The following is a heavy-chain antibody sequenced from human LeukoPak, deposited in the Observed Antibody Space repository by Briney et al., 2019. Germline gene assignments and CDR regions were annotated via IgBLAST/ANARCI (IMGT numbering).Heavy chain of an antibody. CDR2: IYYSGST. Sequence: SETLSLTCRVSGASISGYYWSWIRQPPGKGLEWIGIIYYSGSTYYNPSLKSRVTISVDTSKNQFSLRLSSVTAADTAVYYCATIAVADTSFHYWGQGTLVTVSS. J-gene: IGHJ4*02. CDR1: GASISGYY. D-gene: IGHD6-19*01. V-gene: IGHV4-59*04. CDR3: ATIAVADTSFHY.